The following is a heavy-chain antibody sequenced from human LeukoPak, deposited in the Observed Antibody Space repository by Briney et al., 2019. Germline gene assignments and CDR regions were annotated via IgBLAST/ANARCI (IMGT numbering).Heavy chain of an antibody. CDR1: GGSFSGYY. CDR2: INHSGST. J-gene: IGHJ4*02. D-gene: IGHD2-21*02. CDR3: AGDQASDTLTIPFGC. V-gene: IGHV4-34*01. Sequence: SETLSLTCAVYGGSFSGYYWSWIRQPPGKGLEWIGEINHSGSTNYNPSLKSRVTISVDTSKNQFSLKLSSVTAADTAVYYCAGDQASDTLTIPFGCWGQGTLVTVS.